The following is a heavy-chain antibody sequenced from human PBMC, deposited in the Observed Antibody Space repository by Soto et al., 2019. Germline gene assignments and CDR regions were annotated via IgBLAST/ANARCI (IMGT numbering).Heavy chain of an antibody. CDR1: GYSFTSYW. J-gene: IGHJ6*02. V-gene: IGHV5-51*01. CDR3: ARHVATDNGYYYYGMDV. D-gene: IGHD5-12*01. Sequence: PGESLKISCKGSGYSFTSYWIGWVRQMPGKGLEWMGIIYPGDSDTRYSPSFQGQVTISADKSISTAYLQWSSLKASDTAMYYCARHVATDNGYYYYGMDVWGQGTTVTVSS. CDR2: IYPGDSDT.